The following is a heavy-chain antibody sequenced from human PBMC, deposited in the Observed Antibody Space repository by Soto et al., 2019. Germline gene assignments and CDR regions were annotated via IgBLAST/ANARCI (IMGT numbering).Heavy chain of an antibody. CDR2: IYYSGST. Sequence: SETLSLTCVVSGGSLSSYYWSWIRQPPGKGLEWIGYIYYSGSTNYNPSLKSRVTISVDTSKNQFSLKLSSVTAADTAVYYCARGIEGWYQGRYYYGMDVWGQGTTVTVSS. CDR1: GGSLSSYY. V-gene: IGHV4-59*01. D-gene: IGHD6-19*01. J-gene: IGHJ6*02. CDR3: ARGIEGWYQGRYYYGMDV.